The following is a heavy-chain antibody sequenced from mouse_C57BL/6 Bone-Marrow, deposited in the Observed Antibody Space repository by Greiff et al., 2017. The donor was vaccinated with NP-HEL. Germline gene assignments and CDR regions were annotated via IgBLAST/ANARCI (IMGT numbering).Heavy chain of an antibody. CDR2: IYPRSGNT. V-gene: IGHV1-81*01. Sequence: VQLQQSGAELARPGASVKLSCKASGYTFTSYGISWVKQRTGQGLEWIGEIYPRSGNTYYNEKFKGKATLTADKSSSTAYMELRSLTSEDSAVYFSAGNYYEYDSGDAMDDWGKGTPVTVPS. CDR3: AGNYYEYDSGDAMDD. CDR1: GYTFTSYG. J-gene: IGHJ4*01. D-gene: IGHD2-4*01.